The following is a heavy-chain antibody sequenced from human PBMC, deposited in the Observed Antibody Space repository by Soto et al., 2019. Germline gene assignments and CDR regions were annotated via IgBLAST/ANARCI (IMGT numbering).Heavy chain of an antibody. Sequence: ASVKVSCKASGGTFSSYAISWVRQAPGQGLEWMGGIIPIFGTANYAQKFQGRVTITADESTGTAYMELSSLRSEDTAVYYCARCGVGDLLGPAANRYYYYGMHVWGQATTVTGS. J-gene: IGHJ6*02. V-gene: IGHV1-69*13. CDR3: ARCGVGDLLGPAANRYYYYGMHV. D-gene: IGHD2-2*01. CDR1: GGTFSSYA. CDR2: IIPIFGTA.